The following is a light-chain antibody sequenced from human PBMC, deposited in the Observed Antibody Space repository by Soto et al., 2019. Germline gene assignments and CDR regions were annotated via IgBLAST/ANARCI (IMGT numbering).Light chain of an antibody. CDR3: QQYVGSLRT. CDR1: QSVSNNY. V-gene: IGKV3-20*01. CDR2: DAS. Sequence: EIVLKQSPGILSLSPGERATLSCRASQSVSNNYLAWYQQKPGQAPRLLIYDASSRATGIPDRFSGSGSGTDFTLTISRLEPEDFAVYSCQQYVGSLRTFGQGTKVEIK. J-gene: IGKJ1*01.